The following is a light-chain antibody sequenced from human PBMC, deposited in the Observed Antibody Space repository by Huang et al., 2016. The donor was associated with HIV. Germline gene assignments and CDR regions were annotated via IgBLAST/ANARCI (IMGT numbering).Light chain of an antibody. CDR3: QQYHNWPPYT. Sequence: EILLTQSPATLSVSPGERVTLSCRASQSISNNLAWYQQKPGQPPRLLIDGASTRATAIPARFSGSASGTEFTLTISSLQSEDFAVYYCQQYHNWPPYTFGQGTKLEI. CDR2: GAS. J-gene: IGKJ2*01. V-gene: IGKV3-15*01. CDR1: QSISNN.